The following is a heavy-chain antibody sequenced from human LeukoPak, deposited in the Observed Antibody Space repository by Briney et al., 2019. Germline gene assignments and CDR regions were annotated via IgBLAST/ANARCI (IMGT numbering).Heavy chain of an antibody. CDR1: GYTFTSYG. CDR3: ARCSDVLRYFDWVIFCLASRCPQARAGYYFDY. CDR2: ITPFNGNT. D-gene: IGHD3-9*01. J-gene: IGHJ4*02. Sequence: GASVKVSCKASGYTFTSYGISWVRQAPGQGLEWMGWITPFNGNTNYAQKFQDRVTITRDRSMSTAYMELSSLRSEDTAMYYCARCSDVLRYFDWVIFCLASRCPQARAGYYFDYWGQGTLVTVSS. V-gene: IGHV1-45*02.